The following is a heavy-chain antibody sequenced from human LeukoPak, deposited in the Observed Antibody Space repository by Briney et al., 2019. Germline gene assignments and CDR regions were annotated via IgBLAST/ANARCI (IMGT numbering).Heavy chain of an antibody. CDR1: GGSISSGGYY. V-gene: IGHV4-30-2*01. CDR3: AREGPGIAAAGQPFDY. J-gene: IGHJ4*02. Sequence: SETLSLTCTVSGGSISSGGYYWSWIRQPPGKGLEWIGYIYHSGSTYYNPSLKSRVTISVDTSKNQFSLKLSSVTAADTAVYYCAREGPGIAAAGQPFDYWGQGTLVTVSS. CDR2: IYHSGST. D-gene: IGHD6-13*01.